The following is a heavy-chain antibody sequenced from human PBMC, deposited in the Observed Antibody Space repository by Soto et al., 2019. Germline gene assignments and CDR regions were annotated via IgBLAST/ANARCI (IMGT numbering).Heavy chain of an antibody. Sequence: EVHLLESGGGLAQPGGSLRLSCAASEFTFSNYAMNWVRQAPGKGLEWVSAISASGDSTYYADSVKGRFTISRDNSKNTLFLQLNSLRTEDTACYFCARGRHTYYFYYYMDVWGIGTPVTVSS. J-gene: IGHJ6*03. CDR3: ARGRHTYYFYYYMDV. V-gene: IGHV3-23*01. D-gene: IGHD6-25*01. CDR2: ISASGDST. CDR1: EFTFSNYA.